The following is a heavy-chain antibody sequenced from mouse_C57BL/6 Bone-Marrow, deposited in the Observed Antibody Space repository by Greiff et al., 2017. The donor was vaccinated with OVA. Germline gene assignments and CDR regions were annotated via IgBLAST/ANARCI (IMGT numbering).Heavy chain of an antibody. CDR2: IYPGDGDT. J-gene: IGHJ2*01. CDR3: ARHEDGYHASYFDY. Sequence: QVQLQQSGPELVKPGASVKISCKASGYAFSSSWMNWVKQRPGKGLEWIGRIYPGDGDTNYNGKFKGKATLTADKSSSTAYMQLSSLTSEDSAVYFCARHEDGYHASYFDYGGQGTTLTVSS. V-gene: IGHV1-82*01. D-gene: IGHD2-3*01. CDR1: GYAFSSSW.